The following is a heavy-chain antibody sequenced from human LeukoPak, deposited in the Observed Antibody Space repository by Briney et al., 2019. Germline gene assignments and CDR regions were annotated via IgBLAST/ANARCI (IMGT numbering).Heavy chain of an antibody. J-gene: IGHJ4*02. CDR2: IYYSGST. D-gene: IGHD3-22*01. Sequence: SSETLSLTCTVSGDSISSSSYYWGWIRQPPGKGLEWIGSIYYSGSTYYNPSLKSRVTISVDTSKNQFSLKLSSVTAADTAAYYCATPFNYYDSREDYFDYWGQGTLVTVSS. V-gene: IGHV4-39*01. CDR3: ATPFNYYDSREDYFDY. CDR1: GDSISSSSYY.